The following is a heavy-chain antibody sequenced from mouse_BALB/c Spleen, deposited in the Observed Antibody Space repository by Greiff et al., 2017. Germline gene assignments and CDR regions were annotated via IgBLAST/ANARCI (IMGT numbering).Heavy chain of an antibody. CDR2: ISSGSSTI. J-gene: IGHJ4*01. CDR3: ARQRYITTVVAPDYYAMDY. CDR1: GFTFSSFG. Sequence: EVQLVESGGGLVQPGGSRKLSCAASGFTFSSFGMHWVRQAPEKGLEWVAYISSGSSTIYYADTVKGRFTISRDNPKNTLFLQMSSLKSEDTAMYYCARQRYITTVVAPDYYAMDYWGQGTSVTVSS. D-gene: IGHD1-1*01. V-gene: IGHV5-17*02.